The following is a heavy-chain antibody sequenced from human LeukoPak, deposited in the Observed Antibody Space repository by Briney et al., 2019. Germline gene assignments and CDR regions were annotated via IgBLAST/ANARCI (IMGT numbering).Heavy chain of an antibody. D-gene: IGHD6-6*01. CDR2: ISGSGGST. Sequence: PGGSLRLSCAASGFTFSSYAMSWVRQAPGKGLEWVPAISGSGGSTYYADSVKGRFTISRDNSKNTLYLQMNSLRAEDTAVYYCAKVPSSIWLVPDYWGQGTLVTVPS. CDR1: GFTFSSYA. V-gene: IGHV3-23*01. CDR3: AKVPSSIWLVPDY. J-gene: IGHJ4*02.